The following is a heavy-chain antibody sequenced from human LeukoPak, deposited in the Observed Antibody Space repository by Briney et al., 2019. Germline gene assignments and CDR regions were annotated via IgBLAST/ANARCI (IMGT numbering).Heavy chain of an antibody. D-gene: IGHD6-6*01. J-gene: IGHJ4*02. V-gene: IGHV5-51*01. CDR2: IYPGDSDT. Sequence: GESLKISCKGSGYSFTSFWIGWVRQMPGEGLEWMAIIYPGDSDTRYSPSFQGQVTISVDKSINTAYLQWSSLKASDSAMYYCARRESRSSPYYFDFWGQGTLVTVSS. CDR3: ARRESRSSPYYFDF. CDR1: GYSFTSFW.